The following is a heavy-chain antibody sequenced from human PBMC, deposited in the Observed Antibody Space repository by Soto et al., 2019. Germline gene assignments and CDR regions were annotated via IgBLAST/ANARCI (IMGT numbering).Heavy chain of an antibody. CDR1: GYTFTGYA. CDR3: ARGMPQYWCD. J-gene: IGHJ4*02. Sequence: QVQRVQSGAEVKKPGASGKVSCKASGYTFTGYAMHWVRQAPGQRLEWMGWINAVNVNTKYSQKFQSRVTITRDTSASTAYMELSSLRSEDTAVYYCARGMPQYWCDWGQGTLVTVSS. D-gene: IGHD2-8*02. CDR2: INAVNVNT. V-gene: IGHV1-3*01.